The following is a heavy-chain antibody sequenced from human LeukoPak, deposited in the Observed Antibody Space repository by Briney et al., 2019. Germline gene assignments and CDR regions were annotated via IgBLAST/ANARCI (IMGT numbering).Heavy chain of an antibody. CDR1: GGSISSSS. D-gene: IGHD4-11*01. CDR3: ARDDHSPHYHYAMGV. CDR2: IWYSGDT. V-gene: IGHV4-59*01. Sequence: SETLSLTCTVSGGSISSSSWSWVRQDPGERLEWIGFIWYSGDTDYNPSLRSRVTISVDTSKNQFSLKLNSVTAADTAVYYCARDDHSPHYHYAMGVWGQGITVTVSS. J-gene: IGHJ6*02.